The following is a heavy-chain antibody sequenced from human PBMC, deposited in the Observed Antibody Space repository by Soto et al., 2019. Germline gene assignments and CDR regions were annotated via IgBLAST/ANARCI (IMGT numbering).Heavy chain of an antibody. CDR2: IDPSDSYT. D-gene: IGHD2-15*01. CDR3: AIQVCGSTNFYYGMDV. CDR1: GFTFTSYW. J-gene: IGHJ6*02. V-gene: IGHV5-10-1*01. Sequence: GESLKISCKGSGFTFTSYWISWVRQIPWKGLEWKGRIDPSDSYTNYSPSFQGHFTISAGKSISTAYLQWNSLKASDTAMYYCAIQVCGSTNFYYGMDVWGQGTTVTVSS.